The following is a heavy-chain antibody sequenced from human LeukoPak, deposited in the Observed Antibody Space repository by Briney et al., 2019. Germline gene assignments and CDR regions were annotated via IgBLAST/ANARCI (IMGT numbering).Heavy chain of an antibody. CDR1: GGSISSGSYY. CDR3: AREDRGSGGDY. J-gene: IGHJ4*02. Sequence: SETLSLTCTVSGGSISSGSYYWSWIRQPAGKGLEWIGRIYTSGGTNYNPSLKSRVTISVDTSKNQFSLKLSSVTAADTAVYYCAREDRGSGGDYWGQGTLVTVSS. V-gene: IGHV4-61*02. D-gene: IGHD2-15*01. CDR2: IYTSGGT.